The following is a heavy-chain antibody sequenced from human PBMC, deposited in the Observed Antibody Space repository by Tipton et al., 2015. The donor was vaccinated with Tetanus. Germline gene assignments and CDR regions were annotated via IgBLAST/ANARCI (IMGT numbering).Heavy chain of an antibody. V-gene: IGHV4-34*01. Sequence: TLSLTCGVFGDYLSDYYWTWVRQPPGKGLEWIGEIQRGGSTNYNPSLKSRVSMSLDTSKNQISLRLTSVTAADTAVYYCARSIPAGPVWSYEHWGQGTLVTVSS. CDR2: IQRGGST. CDR1: GDYLSDYY. J-gene: IGHJ4*02. D-gene: IGHD2-21*01. CDR3: ARSIPAGPVWSYEH.